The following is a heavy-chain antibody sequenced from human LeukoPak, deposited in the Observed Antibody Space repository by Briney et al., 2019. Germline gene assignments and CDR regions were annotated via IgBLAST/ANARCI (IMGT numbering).Heavy chain of an antibody. CDR1: GYSFTSYW. CDR3: ARQDYYGSGSYLPRRQFDY. D-gene: IGHD3-10*01. CDR2: IYPGDSDT. J-gene: IGHJ4*02. Sequence: GESLKISCKGSGYSFTSYWIGWVRQMPGKGLEWMGIIYPGDSDTRYSPSFQGQVTISADKSISTAYLQWSSLKASDTAMYYCARQDYYGSGSYLPRRQFDYWGQGTLVTVSS. V-gene: IGHV5-51*01.